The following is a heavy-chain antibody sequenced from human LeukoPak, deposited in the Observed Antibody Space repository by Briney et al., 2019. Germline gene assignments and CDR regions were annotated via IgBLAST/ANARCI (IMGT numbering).Heavy chain of an antibody. V-gene: IGHV3-30*18. Sequence: AWGSLRLSCAASGFTFSSYGMHWVRQAPGKGLEWVAVISYDGSNKYYADSVKGRFTISRDNSKNSLYLQMNSLRTEDTALYYCAKEGDYGYYYMDVWGKGTTVTVSS. J-gene: IGHJ6*03. CDR2: ISYDGSNK. CDR1: GFTFSSYG. CDR3: AKEGDYGYYYMDV.